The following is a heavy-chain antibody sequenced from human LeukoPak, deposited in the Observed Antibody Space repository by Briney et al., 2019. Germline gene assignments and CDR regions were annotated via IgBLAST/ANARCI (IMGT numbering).Heavy chain of an antibody. J-gene: IGHJ6*03. V-gene: IGHV3-23*01. CDR3: AKGGWCNSTSCRLYYYYYYYMDV. CDR2: ISGSGGST. D-gene: IGHD2-2*01. CDR1: GFTFSSYT. Sequence: GGSLRLSCAASGFTFSSYTLSWVRRAPGKGLEWVSAISGSGGSTYYADSVKGRFTISRDTSKNTLYLQMNSLRAEDTAVYYCAKGGWCNSTSCRLYYYYYYYMDVWGKGTTVTVSS.